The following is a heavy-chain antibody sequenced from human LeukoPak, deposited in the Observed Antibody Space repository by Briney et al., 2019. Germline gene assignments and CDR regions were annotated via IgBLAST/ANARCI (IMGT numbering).Heavy chain of an antibody. J-gene: IGHJ6*03. V-gene: IGHV3-30*02. CDR2: IRYDGFNK. D-gene: IGHD5-12*01. CDR3: ARVGWYSGYEPNYYYYYYMDV. CDR1: GFIFSNYG. Sequence: GGSLRLSCAASGFIFSNYGMHWVRQAPGKGLEWAAFIRYDGFNKYYADSVKGRFTISRDNSKNTLYLQMNSLRAEDTAVYYCARVGWYSGYEPNYYYYYYMDVWGKGTTVTISS.